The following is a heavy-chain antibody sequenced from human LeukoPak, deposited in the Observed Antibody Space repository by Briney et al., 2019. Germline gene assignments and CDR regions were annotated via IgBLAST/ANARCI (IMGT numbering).Heavy chain of an antibody. Sequence: PGGSLRLSCAASGFTFSSYAMTWVRQAPGKGLEWVSAIRSSGDSTYYADSVKGRFTISRDNSKNTLFLQMSSLRVEDTAVYYCAKGGGDYPHWYFDLWGRGTLVTVSS. CDR1: GFTFSSYA. V-gene: IGHV3-23*01. D-gene: IGHD4-17*01. CDR3: AKGGGDYPHWYFDL. CDR2: IRSSGDST. J-gene: IGHJ2*01.